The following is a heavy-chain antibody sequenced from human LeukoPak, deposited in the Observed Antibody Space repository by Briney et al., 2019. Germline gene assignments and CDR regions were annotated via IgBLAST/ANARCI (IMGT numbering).Heavy chain of an antibody. Sequence: KPSETLSLTCTVSGDSISSNYYWSWIRQPPGKGLQWIGYIYYTGSTNFNPSLKSRVTMSVDTSKNQFSLKLSSVTAADTAVYYCARDQGGWTPTAFDYWGQGTLVTVSS. J-gene: IGHJ4*02. V-gene: IGHV4-59*12. D-gene: IGHD6-19*01. CDR3: ARDQGGWTPTAFDY. CDR2: IYYTGST. CDR1: GDSISSNYY.